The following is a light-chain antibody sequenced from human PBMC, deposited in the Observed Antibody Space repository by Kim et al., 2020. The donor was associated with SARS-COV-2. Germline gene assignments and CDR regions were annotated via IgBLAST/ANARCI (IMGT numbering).Light chain of an antibody. CDR1: QDIRND. CDR2: RAS. V-gene: IGKV1-17*01. Sequence: SSVGDRVTLTCRASQDIRNDLGWYQQNPWIAPKRLIYRASCLQSGVPSRFSGSGSGTEFTLPISSVQPEDFATYFCLQHSTYPITFGQGTRLEIK. J-gene: IGKJ5*01. CDR3: LQHSTYPIT.